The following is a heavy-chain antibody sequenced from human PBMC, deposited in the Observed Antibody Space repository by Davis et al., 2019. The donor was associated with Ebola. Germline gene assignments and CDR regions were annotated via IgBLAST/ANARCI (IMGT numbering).Heavy chain of an antibody. CDR3: TSEGGGSSGWSRVEGGDY. Sequence: AGSLRLSCAASGFTFSGSAMHWVRQASGTGLERVGRIRSKANSYATAYAASVKGRFTISRDDSKNTAYLQMNSLKTEDTAVYYCTSEGGGSSGWSRVEGGDYWGQGTLVTVSS. CDR2: IRSKANSYAT. V-gene: IGHV3-73*01. J-gene: IGHJ4*02. CDR1: GFTFSGSA. D-gene: IGHD6-19*01.